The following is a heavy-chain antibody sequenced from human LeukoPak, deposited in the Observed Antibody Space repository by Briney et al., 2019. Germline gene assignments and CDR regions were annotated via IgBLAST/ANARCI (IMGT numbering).Heavy chain of an antibody. CDR1: GFTFSSYA. Sequence: PGGSLRLSCAASGFTFSSYAMSWVRQAPGKGLEWVSAISGSGGSTYYADSVKGRFTISRDNSKNTLYLQMNSLRAEDTAVYYCAKSAAIPYYYYYYYMDVWGKGTTVTVSS. J-gene: IGHJ6*03. CDR3: AKSAAIPYYYYYYYMDV. CDR2: ISGSGGST. V-gene: IGHV3-23*01. D-gene: IGHD2-2*01.